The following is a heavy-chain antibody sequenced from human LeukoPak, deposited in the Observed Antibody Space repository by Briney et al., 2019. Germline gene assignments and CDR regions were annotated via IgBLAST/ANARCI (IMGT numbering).Heavy chain of an antibody. D-gene: IGHD5-18*01. CDR1: GVSITSGSYC. CDR2: IYTSGTT. V-gene: IGHV4-61*02. CDR3: ARTSDTAMITI. Sequence: SETLSLTCTVSGVSITSGSYCWTWIRQPAGKGLEWIGRIYTSGTTTNYNPSLKSRVSISVDTSKSLFSLRLTSVTAADTAVYFCARTSDTAMITIWGQGTLVTVS. J-gene: IGHJ4*02.